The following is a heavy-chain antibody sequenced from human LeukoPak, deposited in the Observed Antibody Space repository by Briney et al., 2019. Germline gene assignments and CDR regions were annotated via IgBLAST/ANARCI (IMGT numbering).Heavy chain of an antibody. D-gene: IGHD3-22*01. CDR3: ARQIDSYVYLDY. CDR1: GDSISSHY. J-gene: IGHJ4*02. Sequence: PSETLSLTCTVSGDSISSHYWSWIRQPPGKRLEWIGWIYYSGSTTYNPSLKSRVTISVDTSKTRFSLKLSSVTAADTAVYYCARQIDSYVYLDYWGQGTLVTVSS. CDR2: IYYSGST. V-gene: IGHV4-59*08.